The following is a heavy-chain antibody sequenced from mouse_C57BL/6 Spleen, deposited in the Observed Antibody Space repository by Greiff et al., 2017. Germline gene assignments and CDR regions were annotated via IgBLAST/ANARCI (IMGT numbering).Heavy chain of an antibody. D-gene: IGHD2-4*01. CDR1: GFTFSSYA. CDR3: ASFMITHWYFDV. V-gene: IGHV5-4*01. Sequence: EVHLVESGGGLVKPGGSLKLSCAASGFTFSSYAMSWVRQTPEKRLEWVATISDGGSYTYYPDNVKGRFTISRDNAKNNLYLQMSNLKSEDTAMYYCASFMITHWYFDVWGTGTTVTGSS. CDR2: ISDGGSYT. J-gene: IGHJ1*03.